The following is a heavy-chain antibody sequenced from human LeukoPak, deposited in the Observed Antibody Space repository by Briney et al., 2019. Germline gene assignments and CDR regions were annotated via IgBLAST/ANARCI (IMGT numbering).Heavy chain of an antibody. Sequence: ASVKVSCKASGYTFTGYYMHWLRQAPGQGLEWMGWINPNTGGTNYAQNFQGRVTMTRDTSISTAYMELSRLRSDDTAVYYCARVRYRLAETYIDYWGQGTLVTVSS. CDR2: INPNTGGT. CDR1: GYTFTGYY. V-gene: IGHV1-2*02. CDR3: ARVRYRLAETYIDY. J-gene: IGHJ4*02. D-gene: IGHD3-16*01.